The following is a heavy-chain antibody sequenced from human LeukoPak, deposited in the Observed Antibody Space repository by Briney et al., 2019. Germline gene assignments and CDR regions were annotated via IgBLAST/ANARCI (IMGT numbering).Heavy chain of an antibody. D-gene: IGHD6-19*01. CDR2: IYYSGST. CDR3: ARDVAVAGSDYYYGMDV. V-gene: IGHV4-59*01. CDR1: GGSISSYY. Sequence: SETLFLTCTVSGGSISSYYWGWIRQPPGKGLEWIGYIYYSGSTNYNPSLKSRVTISVDTSKNQFSLKLSSVTAADTAVYYCARDVAVAGSDYYYGMDVWGKGTTVTVSS. J-gene: IGHJ6*04.